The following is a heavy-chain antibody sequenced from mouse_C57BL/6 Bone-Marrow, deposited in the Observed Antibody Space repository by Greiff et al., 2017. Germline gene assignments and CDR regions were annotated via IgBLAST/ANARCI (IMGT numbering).Heavy chain of an antibody. D-gene: IGHD3-3*01. J-gene: IGHJ3*01. Sequence: QSGAELVRPGASVKMSCKASGYTFTSYNMHWVKQPPRQGLEWLGAIYPGNGDTSYNQKFKGKATLTVDKSSSTAYMQLSSLTSEDSAVYFCARGLAGFAYWGQGTLVTVSA. CDR1: GYTFTSYN. CDR3: ARGLAGFAY. CDR2: IYPGNGDT. V-gene: IGHV1-12*01.